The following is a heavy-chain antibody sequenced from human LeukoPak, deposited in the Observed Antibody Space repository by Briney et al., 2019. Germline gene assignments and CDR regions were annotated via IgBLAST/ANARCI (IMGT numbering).Heavy chain of an antibody. D-gene: IGHD5-18*01. J-gene: IGHJ4*02. CDR3: AKDARARGYSYGYDY. V-gene: IGHV3-23*01. Sequence: PGRSLRLSCAASGFTFSSYAMSWVRQAPGKGLEWVSAISGSGGSTYYADSVKGRFTISRDNSKNTLYLQMNSLRAEDTAVYYCAKDARARGYSYGYDYWGQGTLVTVSS. CDR1: GFTFSSYA. CDR2: ISGSGGST.